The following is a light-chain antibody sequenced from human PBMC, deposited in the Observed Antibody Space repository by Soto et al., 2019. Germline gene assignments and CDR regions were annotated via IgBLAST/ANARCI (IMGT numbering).Light chain of an antibody. Sequence: QSALTQPASVSGSPGQSITISCTGTSSDVGGYNYVSWYQQRPGKAPKLMIYDVSNRPSGVSNRFSGSKSGNTASLTISGLQAEDEADYYCSSYTSSSTLLVVFGGGTQLTVL. CDR2: DVS. V-gene: IGLV2-14*01. J-gene: IGLJ2*01. CDR1: SSDVGGYNY. CDR3: SSYTSSSTLLVV.